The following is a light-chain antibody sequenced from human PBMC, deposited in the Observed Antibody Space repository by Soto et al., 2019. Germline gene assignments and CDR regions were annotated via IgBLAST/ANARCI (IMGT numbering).Light chain of an antibody. V-gene: IGKV3-20*01. Sequence: ENVLTQSPGTLSLSPGERATLSCRASQSVSGNYLAWYQHKPGQAPRLLIYGASSRATGIADRFSGSGSGTDFTLTISRLEPEDFAVYYWPQYGSSPLPGGSPLPFGGGTKVEIK. J-gene: IGKJ4*01. CDR1: QSVSGNY. CDR2: GAS. CDR3: PQYGSSPLPGGSPLP.